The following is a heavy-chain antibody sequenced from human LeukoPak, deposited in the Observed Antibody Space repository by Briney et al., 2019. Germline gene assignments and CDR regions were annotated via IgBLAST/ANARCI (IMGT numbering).Heavy chain of an antibody. D-gene: IGHD3-22*01. CDR3: ARVDYYDSSVLPDY. CDR1: GFTFSSYE. V-gene: IGHV3-48*03. Sequence: GGSLRLSCAASGFTFSSYEMNWVRQAPGKGLEWVPYISSSGSTIYYADSVKGRFTISRDNAKNSLYLQMNSLRAEDTAVYYCARVDYYDSSVLPDYWGQGTLVTVSS. J-gene: IGHJ4*02. CDR2: ISSSGSTI.